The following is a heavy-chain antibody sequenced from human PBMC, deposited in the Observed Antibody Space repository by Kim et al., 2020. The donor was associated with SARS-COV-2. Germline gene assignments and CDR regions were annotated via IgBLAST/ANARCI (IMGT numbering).Heavy chain of an antibody. J-gene: IGHJ5*02. D-gene: IGHD3-3*01. CDR3: ARSGPTKRRFDP. CDR2: IHYSGST. V-gene: IGHV4-61*01. CDR1: GGSVSSGSNY. Sequence: SETLSLTCTVSGGSVSSGSNYWSWIRQYPGKGLEWIGNIHYSGSTNCNPSLRSRVTISVDTSKNQFSLKLSSVTAADTAVYYCARSGPTKRRFDPWGQGTLVTVSS.